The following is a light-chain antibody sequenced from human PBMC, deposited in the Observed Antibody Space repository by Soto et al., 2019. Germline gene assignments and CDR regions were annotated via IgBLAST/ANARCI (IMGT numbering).Light chain of an antibody. Sequence: DIVLTQSPLSLSVTPGEPASITCTSSQSLLHTSGDNYLDWYVQRPGQFPQLLIYLGSKRAPGVSDRISGTGSGTRFTLRISRVEADDVAIYYCMQAKQIPRTFGQGTKVDIK. V-gene: IGKV2-28*01. CDR1: QSLLHTSGDNY. J-gene: IGKJ1*01. CDR2: LGS. CDR3: MQAKQIPRT.